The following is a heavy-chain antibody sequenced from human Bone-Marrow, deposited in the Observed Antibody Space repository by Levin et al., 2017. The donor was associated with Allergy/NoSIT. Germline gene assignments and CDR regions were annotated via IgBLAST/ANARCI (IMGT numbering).Heavy chain of an antibody. CDR3: ARDQVKDHLVGAFDI. D-gene: IGHD6-6*01. CDR1: GDSVSSGSYY. CDR2: IHNGGST. J-gene: IGHJ3*02. V-gene: IGHV4-61*01. Sequence: LSQTLSLTCTVSGDSVSSGSYYWSWIRQSPGKGLEWIGYIHNGGSTNDNPSLKSRVTISVDTSKNQFSLKLSSVTAADTAVYYCARDQVKDHLVGAFDIWGKGTMVTVSS.